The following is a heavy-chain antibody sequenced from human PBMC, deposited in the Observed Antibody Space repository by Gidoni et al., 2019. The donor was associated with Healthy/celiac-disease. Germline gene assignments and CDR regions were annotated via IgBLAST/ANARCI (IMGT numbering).Heavy chain of an antibody. CDR2: IDYSGST. J-gene: IGHJ5*02. CDR1: VSSISIYY. D-gene: IGHD2-2*01. V-gene: IGHV4-59*01. Sequence: QVPLPESGPGLVTPSETLSLTCTVSVSSISIYYWSWIRQPPGKGLEWSGYIDYSGSTNYNPSLKSRVTISVDTSKNKFSLKLSSVTAEDTAVYYCARVVGPAAKYWGTWFDPWGQGTLVTVSS. CDR3: ARVVGPAAKYWGTWFDP.